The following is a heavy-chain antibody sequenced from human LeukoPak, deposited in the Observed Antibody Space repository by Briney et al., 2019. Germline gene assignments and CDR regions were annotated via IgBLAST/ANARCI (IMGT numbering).Heavy chain of an antibody. D-gene: IGHD4-11*01. Sequence: GASVKVSCKASGYTFTGYYMHWVRQAPGQGLEWMGRINPNSGGTNYAQKFQGWVTMTRDTSIRTAYMELNRLRSDDTAVYYCAGDAYIYYGMDVWGQGTTVTVSS. J-gene: IGHJ6*02. V-gene: IGHV1-2*04. CDR1: GYTFTGYY. CDR3: AGDAYIYYGMDV. CDR2: INPNSGGT.